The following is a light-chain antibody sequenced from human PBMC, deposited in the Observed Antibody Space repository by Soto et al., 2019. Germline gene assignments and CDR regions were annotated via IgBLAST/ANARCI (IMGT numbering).Light chain of an antibody. CDR3: SSYAGNNNLV. CDR2: EVS. V-gene: IGLV2-8*01. Sequence: QSVLTQPPSASGSLGQSVTISCSGSSSDVGGYNYVSCYQQHPGKAPKLMISEVSQRPSGVPDRFSGSKSGNTASLTVSGLQGEDEDDYYCSSYAGNNNLVFGGGTKLTVL. J-gene: IGLJ2*01. CDR1: SSDVGGYNY.